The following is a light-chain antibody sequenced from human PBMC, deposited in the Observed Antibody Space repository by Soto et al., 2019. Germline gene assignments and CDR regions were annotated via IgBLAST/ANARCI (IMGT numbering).Light chain of an antibody. Sequence: EIVLTQSPGTLSLPPGERATLSCRASQSVSSSYLAWYQQKPGMAPRLLIYGASSRATGIPDRFSGSGSGTDFKLTISRRGPEDFAVYYCQQYGSSPQTFGQGTKVEIK. CDR1: QSVSSSY. J-gene: IGKJ1*01. V-gene: IGKV3-20*01. CDR3: QQYGSSPQT. CDR2: GAS.